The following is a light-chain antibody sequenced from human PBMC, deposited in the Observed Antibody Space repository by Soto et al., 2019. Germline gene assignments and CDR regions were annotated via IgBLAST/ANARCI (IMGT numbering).Light chain of an antibody. V-gene: IGLV1-40*01. CDR3: QSYDSSLRV. CDR2: GNS. J-gene: IGLJ2*01. CDR1: SSNIGAGYD. Sequence: QLVLTQPHSGSGAPGQRVTISCTGSSSNIGAGYDVHWYQQLPGTAPKLLIYGNSNRPSGVPDRFSGSKSGTSASLAITGLQAEDGADYYCQSYDSSLRVFGGGTKLTLL.